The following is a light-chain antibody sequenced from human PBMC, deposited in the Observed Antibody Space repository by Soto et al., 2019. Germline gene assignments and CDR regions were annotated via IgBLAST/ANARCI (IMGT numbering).Light chain of an antibody. CDR1: QGVSYW. CDR2: AAS. J-gene: IGKJ4*01. CDR3: QQADSFPPT. V-gene: IGKV1-12*01. Sequence: DIQMTQSPSSVSASVGDRVTITCRASQGVSYWLAWYQHKPGKAPKLLIYAASNLQSGVPSRFSGSGSGTDYTLTISSLQPEDFATYYCQQADSFPPTFGGGTKVEIK.